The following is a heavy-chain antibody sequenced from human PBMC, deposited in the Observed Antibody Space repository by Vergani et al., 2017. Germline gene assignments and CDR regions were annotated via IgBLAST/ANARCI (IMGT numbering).Heavy chain of an antibody. V-gene: IGHV1-69*01. CDR3: ARWRTKVNWNGRRGSGGYYYYYMDV. CDR1: GGTFSSYA. Sequence: QVQLVQSGAEVKKPGSSVKVSCKASGGTFSSYAISWVRQAPGQGLEWMGGIIPIFGTANYAQKFQGRVTITADESTSTAYMELSSLRSEDTAVYYCARWRTKVNWNGRRGSGGYYYYYMDVWGKGTTVTVSS. CDR2: IIPIFGTA. D-gene: IGHD1-1*01. J-gene: IGHJ6*03.